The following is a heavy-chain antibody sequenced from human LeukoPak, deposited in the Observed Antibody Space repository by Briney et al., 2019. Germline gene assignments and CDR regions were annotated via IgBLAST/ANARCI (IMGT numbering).Heavy chain of an antibody. Sequence: PGRSLRLSCVASGFTFDDYAMHWVRQAPGKGLEWVSGISWNSGSIGYADSVKGRFTISRDNAKNSLYLQMNSLRAEDTALYYCAKDLNVDIVATTLDYWGQGTLVTVSS. CDR3: AKDLNVDIVATTLDY. V-gene: IGHV3-9*01. CDR1: GFTFDDYA. J-gene: IGHJ4*02. D-gene: IGHD5-12*01. CDR2: ISWNSGSI.